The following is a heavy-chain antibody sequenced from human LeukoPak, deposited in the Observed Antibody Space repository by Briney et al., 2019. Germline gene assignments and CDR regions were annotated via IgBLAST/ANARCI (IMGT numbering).Heavy chain of an antibody. J-gene: IGHJ6*03. V-gene: IGHV4-34*01. Sequence: PSETLSLTCAVYGGSFSDYYWSWIRQPPGKGLEWIGEINHSGSTNYNPSLKSRVTISVDTSKNQFSLKLNSVTAADAAVYYCARGDIVVVPAAKAYYYYMDVWGKGTTVTVSS. CDR2: INHSGST. CDR3: ARGDIVVVPAAKAYYYYMDV. D-gene: IGHD2-2*01. CDR1: GGSFSDYY.